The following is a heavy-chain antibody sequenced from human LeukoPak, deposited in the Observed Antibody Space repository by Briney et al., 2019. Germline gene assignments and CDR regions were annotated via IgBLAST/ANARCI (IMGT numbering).Heavy chain of an antibody. J-gene: IGHJ6*03. CDR1: NYPITSGSY. D-gene: IGHD6-13*01. Sequence: SETLSLTCSVSNYPITSGSYWGWFRQPPGKGLEWIGSIFHSGVTYYNPSLKSRLTISVDTSKNQFSLNLSSVTAADTAVYYCARADYSSTWSHDYYYMDVWGKGTTVTVSS. CDR3: ARADYSSTWSHDYYYMDV. CDR2: IFHSGVT. V-gene: IGHV4-38-2*02.